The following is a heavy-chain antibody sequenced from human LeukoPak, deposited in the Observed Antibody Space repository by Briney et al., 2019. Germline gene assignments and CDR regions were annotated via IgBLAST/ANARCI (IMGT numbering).Heavy chain of an antibody. D-gene: IGHD2-2*01. Sequence: SETLSLTCTVSGGSISSYYWSWIRQPPGKGLEWIGYIYHSGSTYYNPSLKSRVTISVDRSKNQFSLKLSSVTAADTAVYYCAREEDCSSTSCSKGAGWFDPWGQGTLVTVSS. CDR3: AREEDCSSTSCSKGAGWFDP. CDR2: IYHSGST. CDR1: GGSISSYY. V-gene: IGHV4-59*12. J-gene: IGHJ5*02.